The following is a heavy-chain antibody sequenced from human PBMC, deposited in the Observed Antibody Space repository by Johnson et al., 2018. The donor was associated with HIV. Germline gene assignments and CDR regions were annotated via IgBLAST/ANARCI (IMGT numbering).Heavy chain of an antibody. Sequence: QVQLVESGGGLIQPGGSLRLSCAASGFSFSDHYMSWIRQAPGKGLECISYITSSGTTIYYADSVRGRFTISRDNAKNSLYLKRNSLRAEDTAVYYCARDRGGRFRERDAFDIWGQGTMVTVSS. D-gene: IGHD3-10*01. CDR1: GFSFSDHY. J-gene: IGHJ3*02. CDR2: ITSSGTTI. CDR3: ARDRGGRFRERDAFDI. V-gene: IGHV3-11*04.